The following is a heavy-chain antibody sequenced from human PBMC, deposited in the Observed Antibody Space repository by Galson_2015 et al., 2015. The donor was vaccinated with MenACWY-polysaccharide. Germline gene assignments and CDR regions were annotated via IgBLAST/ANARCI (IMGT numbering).Heavy chain of an antibody. V-gene: IGHV3-23*01. CDR3: ARSKFSSGYFVRAFDI. D-gene: IGHD3-22*01. CDR1: GFTFSSYA. J-gene: IGHJ3*02. Sequence: SLRLSCAASGFTFSSYAMSWVRQAPGKGLEWVSAISDGGGSTFYADSVKGRFTISRDNSKNTLYLQMNSLRAEDTAVHYCARSKFSSGYFVRAFDIWGQGTMVTVSS. CDR2: ISDGGGST.